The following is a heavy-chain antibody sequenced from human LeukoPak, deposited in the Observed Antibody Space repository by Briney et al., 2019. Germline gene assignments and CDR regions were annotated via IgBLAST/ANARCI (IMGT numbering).Heavy chain of an antibody. V-gene: IGHV4-39*07. J-gene: IGHJ3*02. Sequence: SETLSLTCTVSGGSISSSAYYWGWIRQPPGKGLEWIASIYHSGSTYYNPSLKSRVTISLDTSKNQFSLNLSSVTAADTAVYYCARDQYSYGSDAFDIWGLGTVVTVSS. CDR3: ARDQYSYGSDAFDI. CDR2: IYHSGST. CDR1: GGSISSSAYY. D-gene: IGHD3-16*01.